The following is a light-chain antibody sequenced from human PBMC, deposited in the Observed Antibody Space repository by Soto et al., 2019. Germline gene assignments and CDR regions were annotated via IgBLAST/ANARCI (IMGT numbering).Light chain of an antibody. J-gene: IGLJ1*01. CDR1: SSNIGAGYD. CDR3: RSCGGSLGGYV. V-gene: IGLV1-40*01. Sequence: QSVLTQPPSVSGAPGQRVTISCTGSSSNIGAGYDVHWYQHLPGTAPKLLIYGNINRPSGVPDRFSGSKSGTSASLTITGLEAGDGADYYRRSCGGSLGGYVFGTGTKLTAL. CDR2: GNI.